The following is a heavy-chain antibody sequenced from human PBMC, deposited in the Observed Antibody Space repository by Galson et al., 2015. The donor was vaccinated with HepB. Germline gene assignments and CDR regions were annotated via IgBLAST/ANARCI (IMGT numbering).Heavy chain of an antibody. V-gene: IGHV1-3*01. Sequence: SVKVSCKASGYTFTSYAMHWVRQAPGQRLEWMGWINAGNGNTKYSQKFQGRVTITRDTSTSTAYMELRSLRSDDTAVYYCARDARGYLAKYYYYYYMDVWGKGTTVTVSS. D-gene: IGHD1-1*01. CDR1: GYTFTSYA. J-gene: IGHJ6*03. CDR2: INAGNGNT. CDR3: ARDARGYLAKYYYYYYMDV.